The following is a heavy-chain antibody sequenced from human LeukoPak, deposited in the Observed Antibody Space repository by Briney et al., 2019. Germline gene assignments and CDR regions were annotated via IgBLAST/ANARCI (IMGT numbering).Heavy chain of an antibody. J-gene: IGHJ4*02. CDR1: GFTFSSYE. Sequence: PGGSLRLSCEASGFTFSSYEMNWVRQAPGKGLEWVSYISSSGSSIYYADSVKGRFTISRDNAKTSLHLQMNSLRAEDTAVYFCARVICDYVWGSYRCHFDYWGQGTLVSVSS. V-gene: IGHV3-48*03. CDR3: ARVICDYVWGSYRCHFDY. CDR2: ISSSGSSI. D-gene: IGHD3-16*02.